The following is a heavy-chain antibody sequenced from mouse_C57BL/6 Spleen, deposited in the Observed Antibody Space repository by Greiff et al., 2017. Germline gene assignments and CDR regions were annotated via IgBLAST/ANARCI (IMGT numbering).Heavy chain of an antibody. CDR2: IYPRSGNT. Sequence: VKLVESGAELARPGASVKLSCKASGYTFTSYGISWVKQRTGQGLEWIGEIYPRSGNTYYNEKFKGKATLTADKSSSTAYMELRSLTSEDSAVYFCALYYGYDGGYYYAIDYWGQGTSVTVSS. CDR1: GYTFTSYG. J-gene: IGHJ4*01. V-gene: IGHV1-81*01. CDR3: ALYYGYDGGYYYAIDY. D-gene: IGHD2-2*01.